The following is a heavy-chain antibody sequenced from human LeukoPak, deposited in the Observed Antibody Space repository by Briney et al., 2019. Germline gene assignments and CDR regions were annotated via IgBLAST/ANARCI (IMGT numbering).Heavy chain of an antibody. CDR2: INHSGST. CDR1: GGSFSGYY. V-gene: IGHV4-34*01. Sequence: SETLSLTCAVYGGSFSGYYWSWIRQPPGKGLEWIGEINHSGSTNYNPSLKSRVTISVDTSKNQFSLKLSSVTAADTAVYYCAREVVGANHRSFFDYWAREPWSPSPQ. CDR3: AREVVGANHRSFFDY. J-gene: IGHJ4*02. D-gene: IGHD1-26*01.